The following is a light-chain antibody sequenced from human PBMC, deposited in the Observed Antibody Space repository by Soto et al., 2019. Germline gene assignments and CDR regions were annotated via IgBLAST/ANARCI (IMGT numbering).Light chain of an antibody. V-gene: IGKV1-13*02. CDR1: QGISSA. J-gene: IGKJ2*01. CDR3: QQFNSYPRT. CDR2: DAS. Sequence: AIPLTQSPSSLSASVGDRVTITCRTSQGISSALAWYQQKPGKAPKLLIYDASSLESGVPSRFSGSGSGTDFTLTISSLQPEDFATYYCQQFNSYPRTFGQGTKLQIK.